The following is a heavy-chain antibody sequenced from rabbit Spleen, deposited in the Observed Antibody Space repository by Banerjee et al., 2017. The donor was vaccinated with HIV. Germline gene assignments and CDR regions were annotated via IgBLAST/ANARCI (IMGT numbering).Heavy chain of an antibody. Sequence: QEQLEESGGGLVKPEGSLTLTCKASGFSFSDRDVMCWVRQAPGKGLEWIGYIDPVFSSTYYANWAKGRFTISKTSSTTVTLQVTSLTVADTATYFCARTGYDGYGLNLWGPGPSSPS. V-gene: IGHV1S45*01. J-gene: IGHJ4*01. D-gene: IGHD6-1*01. CDR1: GFSFSDRDV. CDR2: IDPVFSST. CDR3: ARTGYDGYGLNL.